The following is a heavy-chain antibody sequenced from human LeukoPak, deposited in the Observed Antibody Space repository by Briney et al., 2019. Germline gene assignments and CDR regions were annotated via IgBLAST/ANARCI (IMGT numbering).Heavy chain of an antibody. Sequence: PGGSLRLSCAASGFIFSSHSMNWVRQAPGKGLEWISHITTSDGTTHYADSVKGRFIVSRDNGKNSLYLQMNSLRDEDTAVYYCARAPTTGDLSNWFDPWGQGTLVTVSS. J-gene: IGHJ5*02. D-gene: IGHD7-27*01. V-gene: IGHV3-48*02. CDR1: GFIFSSHS. CDR3: ARAPTTGDLSNWFDP. CDR2: ITTSDGTT.